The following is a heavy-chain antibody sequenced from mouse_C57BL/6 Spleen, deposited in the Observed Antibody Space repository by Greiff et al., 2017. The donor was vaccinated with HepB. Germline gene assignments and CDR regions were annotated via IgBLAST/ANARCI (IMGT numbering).Heavy chain of an antibody. CDR2: IRSKSNNYAT. CDR3: VRHKSNYEAMDY. D-gene: IGHD2-5*01. V-gene: IGHV10-1*01. CDR1: GFSFNTYA. Sequence: EVHLVESGGGLVQPKGSLKLSCAASGFSFNTYAMNWVRQAPGKGLEWVARIRSKSNNYATYYADSVKDRFTISRDDSESMLYLQMNNLKTEDTAMYYCVRHKSNYEAMDYWGQGTSVTVSS. J-gene: IGHJ4*01.